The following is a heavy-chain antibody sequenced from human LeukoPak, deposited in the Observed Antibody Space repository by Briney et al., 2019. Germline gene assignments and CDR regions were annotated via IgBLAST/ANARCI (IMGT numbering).Heavy chain of an antibody. CDR3: ARPRVVKAYYGMDV. J-gene: IGHJ6*02. V-gene: IGHV3-30*03. Sequence: GGSLRLSCAASGFTFSDYAMHWVRQAPGKGLEWVALISFDGNNKYYADSAKGRFTISKDNSKNTLYLQVNSLRDEDTAVYYCARPRVVKAYYGMDVWGQGTTVTVSS. D-gene: IGHD3-22*01. CDR1: GFTFSDYA. CDR2: ISFDGNNK.